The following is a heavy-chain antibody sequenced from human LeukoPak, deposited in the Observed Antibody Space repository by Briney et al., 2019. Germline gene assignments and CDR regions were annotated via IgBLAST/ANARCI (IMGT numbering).Heavy chain of an antibody. CDR3: AREGTWGSGRNDAFDI. V-gene: IGHV4-59*01. Sequence: SETLSLTCTVSGGSISSYYWSWIRQPPGKGLEWIGYIYYSGSTNYNPSLKSRVTISVDTSKNQFSLKLSSVTAADTAVYYCAREGTWGSGRNDAFDIWGQGTMVTVSS. CDR1: GGSISSYY. J-gene: IGHJ3*02. CDR2: IYYSGST. D-gene: IGHD3-16*01.